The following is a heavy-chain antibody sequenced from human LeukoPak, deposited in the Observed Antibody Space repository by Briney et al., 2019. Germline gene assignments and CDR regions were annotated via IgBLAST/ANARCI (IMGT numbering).Heavy chain of an antibody. CDR1: GGSISSSSYY. Sequence: SETLSLTCTVSGGSISSSSYYWGWIRQPPGKGLEWIGSIYYSGSTYYNPSLKSRVTISVDTSKNQFSLKLSSVTAADTAVYYCARLSGGSYEGLLFDYWGQGTLVTVSS. CDR2: IYYSGST. V-gene: IGHV4-39*01. J-gene: IGHJ4*02. D-gene: IGHD1-26*01. CDR3: ARLSGGSYEGLLFDY.